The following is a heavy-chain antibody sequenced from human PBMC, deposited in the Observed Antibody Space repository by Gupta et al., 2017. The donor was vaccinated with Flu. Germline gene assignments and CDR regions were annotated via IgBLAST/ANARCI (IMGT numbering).Heavy chain of an antibody. Sequence: QFHLVQSGAEVKKPGSSVKLSCRTAGGSFSSYVINWVRQAPGQGLEWMGRIIPTRGTTNYEQRFQGRLTITADKSTATGFMELSGLTSEDTALDVCMSVLNREADFDTWGQGVRGTVST. CDR2: IIPTRGTT. CDR1: GGSFSSYV. D-gene: IGHD3-16*02. V-gene: IGHV1-69*08. CDR3: MSVLNREADFDT. J-gene: IGHJ4*02.